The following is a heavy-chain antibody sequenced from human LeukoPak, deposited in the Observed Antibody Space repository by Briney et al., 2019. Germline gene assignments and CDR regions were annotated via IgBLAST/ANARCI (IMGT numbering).Heavy chain of an antibody. CDR2: INHSGST. CDR1: GGSFSGYY. Sequence: PSETLSLTCAVYGGSFSGYYWSWIRQPPGKGLEWIGEINHSGSTNYNPCLKSRVTRSGDTSKNQFSLTLSSVTAADTAVYYCARDRVRDFWSGYPNLYYGMDVWGQGTTVTVSS. V-gene: IGHV4-34*01. J-gene: IGHJ6*02. D-gene: IGHD3-3*01. CDR3: ARDRVRDFWSGYPNLYYGMDV.